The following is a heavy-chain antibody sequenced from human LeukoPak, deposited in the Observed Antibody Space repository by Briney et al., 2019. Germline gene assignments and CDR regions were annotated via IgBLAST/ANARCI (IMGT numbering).Heavy chain of an antibody. D-gene: IGHD6-6*01. V-gene: IGHV3-74*01. CDR1: GFTFSSYW. Sequence: GGSLRLSCAASGFTFSSYWMHWVGQAPGKRLVWVSRINSDGSSTSYADSVKGRFTISRDNAKNTLYLQMNSLRAEDTAVYYCASAFSSSSGRWFDPWGQGTLVTVSS. CDR2: INSDGSST. J-gene: IGHJ5*02. CDR3: ASAFSSSSGRWFDP.